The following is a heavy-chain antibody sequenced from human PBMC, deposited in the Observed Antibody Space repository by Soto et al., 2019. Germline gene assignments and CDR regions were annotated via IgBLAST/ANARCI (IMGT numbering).Heavy chain of an antibody. Sequence: QVQLVQSGTEVKKPGASVKVSCKASGYTFTSYGISWVRQAPGQGLEYMGWISAYNGHTNYAQKFQGRVTMTTDTSTQTVYMELRSLRSDDTAVYYCARGATGTSPRSWFYPWGQGTLVTVSS. V-gene: IGHV1-18*04. CDR1: GYTFTSYG. CDR2: ISAYNGHT. D-gene: IGHD1-1*01. J-gene: IGHJ5*02. CDR3: ARGATGTSPRSWFYP.